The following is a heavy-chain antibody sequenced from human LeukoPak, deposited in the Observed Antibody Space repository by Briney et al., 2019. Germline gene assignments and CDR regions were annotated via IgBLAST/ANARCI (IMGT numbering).Heavy chain of an antibody. D-gene: IGHD6-13*01. CDR2: ISYDGSDK. Sequence: GGSLRLSCAASGFTFSSYAMHWVRQAPGKGLEWVAVISYDGSDKYYADSVKGRFTISRDNSKNTLYLQMNSLRTEDTTVYYCARDKGSSWTTTYYFDSWGQETLVTVSS. CDR3: ARDKGSSWTTTYYFDS. V-gene: IGHV3-30-3*01. J-gene: IGHJ4*02. CDR1: GFTFSSYA.